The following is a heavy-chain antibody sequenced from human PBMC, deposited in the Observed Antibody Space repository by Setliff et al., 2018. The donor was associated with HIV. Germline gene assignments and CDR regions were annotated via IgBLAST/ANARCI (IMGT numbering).Heavy chain of an antibody. CDR2: IIPIFNIV. Sequence: SVKVSCKTSGGTFSRYAFNWVRQTPGQGLEWMGGIIPIFNIVNYAQKFQDRVTITADASTATTYMEVSSLRSEDTAVYYCATNSLYNGVFEAWGQGTMVTVSS. V-gene: IGHV1-69*13. CDR3: ATNSLYNGVFEA. D-gene: IGHD3-3*01. CDR1: GGTFSRYA. J-gene: IGHJ3*01.